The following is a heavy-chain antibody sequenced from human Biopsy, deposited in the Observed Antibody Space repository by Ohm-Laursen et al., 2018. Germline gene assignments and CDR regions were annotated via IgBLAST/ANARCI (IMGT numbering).Heavy chain of an antibody. J-gene: IGHJ1*01. CDR2: IIPILGTG. Sequence: SVKVSCNASGGTFSSYAISWVRQAPGQGPEWMGGIIPILGTGNYAQKFQDRVTVAADTSTSTATMELRSLRSDDTAVYYCATKLTGYFHHWGQGTLVIVSS. V-gene: IGHV1-69*06. CDR3: ATKLTGYFHH. CDR1: GGTFSSYA. D-gene: IGHD3-9*01.